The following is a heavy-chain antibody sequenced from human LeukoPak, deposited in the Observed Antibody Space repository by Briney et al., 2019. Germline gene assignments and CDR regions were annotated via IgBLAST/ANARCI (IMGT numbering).Heavy chain of an antibody. V-gene: IGHV4-59*08. D-gene: IGHD1-26*01. CDR1: GGFISGYY. J-gene: IGHJ6*02. CDR3: ARHIEGAPYYGTDV. CDR2: IYYSGRTT. Sequence: SETRSPTWTVVGGFISGYYWSWIRQPPGKGLEWIGYIYYSGRTTKYTTSIKTRVTISGDTSKTQVSLNLYSVTGAVAAVYYSARHIEGAPYYGTDVWGRGTTVTVSS.